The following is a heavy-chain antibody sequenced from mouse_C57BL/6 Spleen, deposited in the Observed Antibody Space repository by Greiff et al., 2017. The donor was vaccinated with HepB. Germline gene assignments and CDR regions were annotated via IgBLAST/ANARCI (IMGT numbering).Heavy chain of an antibody. CDR2: IWRGGST. Sequence: QVQLQQSGPGLVQPSQSLSITCTVSGFSLTSYGVHWVRQSPGKGLEWLGVIWRGGSTDYNAAFMSRLSITKDNSKSQVFFKMNSLQADDTAIYYCAKKGAYYGSSPGYFDVWGTGTTVTVSS. CDR1: GFSLTSYG. J-gene: IGHJ1*03. CDR3: AKKGAYYGSSPGYFDV. D-gene: IGHD1-1*01. V-gene: IGHV2-5*01.